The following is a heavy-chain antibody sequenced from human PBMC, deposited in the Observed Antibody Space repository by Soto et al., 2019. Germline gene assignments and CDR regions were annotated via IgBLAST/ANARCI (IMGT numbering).Heavy chain of an antibody. J-gene: IGHJ4*02. CDR1: GFTFSSYS. CDR2: ISSSSSTI. CDR3: ARRFPLSGATEY. D-gene: IGHD1-26*01. V-gene: IGHV3-48*02. Sequence: HPGGSLRLSCAASGFTFSSYSMNWVRQAPGKGLEWVSYISSSSSTIYYADSVKGRFTISIDNAKNSLYLQMNSLRDEDTGVYYCARRFPLSGATEYWGQGTLVTVSS.